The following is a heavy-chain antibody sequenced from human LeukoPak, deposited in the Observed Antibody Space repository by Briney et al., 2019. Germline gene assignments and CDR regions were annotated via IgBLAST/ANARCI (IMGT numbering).Heavy chain of an antibody. V-gene: IGHV3-33*01. J-gene: IGHJ4*02. CDR2: IWYDGSNK. CDR3: ARDVRWAGPFDY. CDR1: GFTFSSYG. Sequence: GGSLRLSCAASGFTFSSYGMHWVRQAPGKGLEWVAVIWYDGSNKYYADSVKGRFTISRDNSKNTLHLQMNSLRAEDTAVYYCARDVRWAGPFDYWGQGTLVTVSS. D-gene: IGHD5-24*01.